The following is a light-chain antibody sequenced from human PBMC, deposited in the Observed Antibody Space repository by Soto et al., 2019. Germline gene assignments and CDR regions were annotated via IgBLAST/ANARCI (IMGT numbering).Light chain of an antibody. J-gene: IGKJ4*01. CDR1: QSVGSD. CDR3: QHYNNWPLT. Sequence: ETVMTQSPGTLSVSPGEIATLSCRASQSVGSDLAWYQQKPGQAPRLLIYHTSTRATGIPARFSGSGSGTEFTLTISSLQSEDFAVYYCQHYNNWPLTVGGGTKVEIK. CDR2: HTS. V-gene: IGKV3-15*01.